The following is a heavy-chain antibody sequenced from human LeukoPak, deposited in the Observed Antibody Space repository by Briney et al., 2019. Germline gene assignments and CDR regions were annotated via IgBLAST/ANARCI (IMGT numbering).Heavy chain of an antibody. D-gene: IGHD3-16*01. J-gene: IGHJ2*01. Sequence: SETLSLTCSVSGGSISGYIWSWVRQPPGKGLEWIAYIYHTGGPNYNPSLRSRVTISVDTSKDQFSLRLTSVTAADTAVYHCVRLSTFGPHRYFDLWGRGILVTVSS. CDR3: VRLSTFGPHRYFDL. CDR2: IYHTGGP. V-gene: IGHV4-59*08. CDR1: GGSISGYI.